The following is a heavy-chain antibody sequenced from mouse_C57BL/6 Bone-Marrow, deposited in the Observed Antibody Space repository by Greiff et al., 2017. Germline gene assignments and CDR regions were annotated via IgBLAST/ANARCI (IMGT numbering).Heavy chain of an antibody. V-gene: IGHV1-7*01. CDR3: ARRVYGAWFAY. J-gene: IGHJ3*01. CDR2: INPSSGYT. Sequence: QVQLKQSGAELAKPGASVKLSCKASGSTFTSYWMHWVKQRSGQGLEWIGYINPSSGYTKYNQKFKDKATLTADKSSSTAYMQLSSLTYEDSAVYYCARRVYGAWFAYWGQGTLVTVSA. D-gene: IGHD1-1*02. CDR1: GSTFTSYW.